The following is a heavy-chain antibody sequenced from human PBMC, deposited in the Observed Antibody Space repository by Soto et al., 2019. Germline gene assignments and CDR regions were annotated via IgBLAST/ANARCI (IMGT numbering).Heavy chain of an antibody. CDR2: IIPMYGPA. CDR3: ARVTSMVRGVIDNWFDP. CDR1: GGTFSSYA. V-gene: IGHV1-69*13. D-gene: IGHD3-10*01. Sequence: ASVKVSCKASGGTFSSYAIHWVRQAPGQGLEWMGGIIPMYGPAKYAQRFQGRVTITADESTTTVYMELTSLTSQDTAVYHCARVTSMVRGVIDNWFDPWGHGTLVTVSS. J-gene: IGHJ5*02.